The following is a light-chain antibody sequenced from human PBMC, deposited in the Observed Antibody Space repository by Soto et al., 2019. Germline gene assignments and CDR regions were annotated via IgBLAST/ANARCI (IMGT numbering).Light chain of an antibody. CDR3: SSHTSGDTRV. CDR1: SSDVGGYDY. CDR2: EVT. Sequence: QSVLTQPASVSGSPGQSIAISCTGTSSDVGGYDYVSWYQQHPDKAPKLIIYEVTKRPSGVSNRFSGSKSGNTASLTISGLQPDDEADYYCSSHTSGDTRVFGSGPSSPS. J-gene: IGLJ1*01. V-gene: IGLV2-14*01.